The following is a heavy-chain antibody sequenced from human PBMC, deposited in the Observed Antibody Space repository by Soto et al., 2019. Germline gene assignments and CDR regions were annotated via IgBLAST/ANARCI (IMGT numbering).Heavy chain of an antibody. D-gene: IGHD3-10*01. Sequence: SETLSLTCTVSGGSISSGGYYWSWIRQHPGKGLEWIGYIYYSGSTYYNPSLKSRVTISVDTSKNQFSLKLSSVTAADTAVYYCARDRFNPIMGVGWFDPWGQGTLVTVSS. CDR3: ARDRFNPIMGVGWFDP. V-gene: IGHV4-31*03. CDR2: IYYSGST. J-gene: IGHJ5*02. CDR1: GGSISSGGYY.